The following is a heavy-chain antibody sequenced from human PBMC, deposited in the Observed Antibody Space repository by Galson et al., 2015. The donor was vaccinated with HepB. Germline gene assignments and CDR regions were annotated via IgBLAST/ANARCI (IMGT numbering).Heavy chain of an antibody. CDR1: GFTFSSYG. CDR3: ARGLVRGVSKKYYYYYYGMDV. Sequence: SLRLSCAASGFTFSSYGMHWVRQAPGKGLEWVAVIWYDGSNKYYADSVKGRFTISRDNSKNTLYLQMNSLRAEDTAVYYCARGLVRGVSKKYYYYYYGMDVWGQGTTVTVSS. J-gene: IGHJ6*02. CDR2: IWYDGSNK. V-gene: IGHV3-33*01. D-gene: IGHD3-10*01.